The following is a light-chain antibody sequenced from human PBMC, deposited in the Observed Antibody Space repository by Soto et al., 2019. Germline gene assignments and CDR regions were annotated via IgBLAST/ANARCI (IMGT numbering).Light chain of an antibody. Sequence: DIQMTQSPSSLSASVGERVTITCRASQSIGVYLNWFQQKPGKAPELVIYGASSLPSGVPPRFRGGGSGTDFTLTISSLQHEVFATYYCQESVSSLGTFGPGTTVDIK. CDR2: GAS. CDR3: QESVSSLGT. J-gene: IGKJ3*01. V-gene: IGKV1-39*01. CDR1: QSIGVY.